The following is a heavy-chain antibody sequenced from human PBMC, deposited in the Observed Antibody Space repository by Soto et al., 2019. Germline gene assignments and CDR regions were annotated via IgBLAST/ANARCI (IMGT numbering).Heavy chain of an antibody. CDR2: IIPANGNT. V-gene: IGHV1-3*01. Sequence: QVQLVQSGAEVKKPGASVNISCQASGFTFSDTLINWVRQGPGQRLEWMGWIIPANGNTRYSESFQGRVTISSPSSRSTAYVALRDLTSADTAVYSCARDMVCVVPRANDAVDVWRQGTMITVSS. CDR3: ARDMVCVVPRANDAVDV. D-gene: IGHD2-8*01. J-gene: IGHJ3*01. CDR1: GFTFSDTL.